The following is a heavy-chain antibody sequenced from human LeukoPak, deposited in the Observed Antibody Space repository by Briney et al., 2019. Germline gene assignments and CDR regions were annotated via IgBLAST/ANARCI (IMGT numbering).Heavy chain of an antibody. D-gene: IGHD5-18*01. CDR2: ISGSGAIT. Sequence: QPGGSLRLSCAASGFTLSSYAMSWVRQVPGKGLEWVSGISGSGAITYYAGSVKGRFTISRDNAKNSLFLQMNSLRAEDTAVYYCARESRGYNYYYYYMDVWGRGTTVTVSS. J-gene: IGHJ6*03. CDR1: GFTLSSYA. CDR3: ARESRGYNYYYYYMDV. V-gene: IGHV3-23*01.